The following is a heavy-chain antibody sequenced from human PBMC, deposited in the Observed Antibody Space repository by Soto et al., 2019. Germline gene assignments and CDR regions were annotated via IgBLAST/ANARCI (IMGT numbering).Heavy chain of an antibody. Sequence: VQLVESGGGVVQPGRSLRLSCAASGFTFSDYAMHWVRQAPGKGLEWVAVVSHDGRNTHYADSVKGRFTIARASSKNTVSLEMTSLRAEDTAVYYCAKGGRQWLVTSDFNYWGQGALVPVSS. J-gene: IGHJ4*02. CDR3: AKGGRQWLVTSDFNY. CDR1: GFTFSDYA. V-gene: IGHV3-30*18. CDR2: VSHDGRNT. D-gene: IGHD6-19*01.